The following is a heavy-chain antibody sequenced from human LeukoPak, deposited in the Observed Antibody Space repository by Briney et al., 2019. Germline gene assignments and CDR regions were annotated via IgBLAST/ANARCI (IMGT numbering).Heavy chain of an antibody. J-gene: IGHJ4*02. CDR3: ARDPGGYSYDFDY. CDR2: INPNSGGT. V-gene: IGHV1-2*02. Sequence: ASVKVSCKASGYTFTGYYMHWLRQAPGQGLEWMGWINPNSGGTNYAQKFQGRVTMTRDTSISTAYMELSRLRSDDTAVYYCARDPGGYSYDFDYWGQGTLVTVSS. D-gene: IGHD5-18*01. CDR1: GYTFTGYY.